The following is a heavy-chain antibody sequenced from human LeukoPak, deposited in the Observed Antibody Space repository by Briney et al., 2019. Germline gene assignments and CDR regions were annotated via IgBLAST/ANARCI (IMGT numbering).Heavy chain of an antibody. J-gene: IGHJ4*02. Sequence: PLETLSPTCAVYGGSFRGYYWSWIRQPPGKGLEWIGEINHSGSTNYNPSLKSRVTISLDTSMKKFSLKLNSVTAADTAVYYCASTERCSTTCPLDYWGQGTLVTASS. CDR2: INHSGST. D-gene: IGHD2-2*01. V-gene: IGHV4-34*01. CDR1: GGSFRGYY. CDR3: ASTERCSTTCPLDY.